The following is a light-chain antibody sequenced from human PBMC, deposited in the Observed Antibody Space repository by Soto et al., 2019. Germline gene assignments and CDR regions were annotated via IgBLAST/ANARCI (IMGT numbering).Light chain of an antibody. Sequence: EIALTQSPGTLSLSPGERATLSCRASQSVSSSYLAWYQQKPGQAPRLLIYGASSRATGIPDRFSGSGSGTDFTLTISRLEPEDFAVYYCQQYGSSRWTFGQGTKV. CDR2: GAS. CDR3: QQYGSSRWT. J-gene: IGKJ1*01. CDR1: QSVSSSY. V-gene: IGKV3-20*01.